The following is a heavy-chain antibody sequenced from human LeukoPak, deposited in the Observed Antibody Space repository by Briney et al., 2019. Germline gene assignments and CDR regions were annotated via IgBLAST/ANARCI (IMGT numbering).Heavy chain of an antibody. CDR3: ARHALAVAGGYTDY. J-gene: IGHJ4*02. CDR2: IYPGDSDT. D-gene: IGHD6-19*01. CDR1: GYSFTSHW. Sequence: GESPKISCKGSGYSFTSHWIGWVRQMPGKGLEWMGIIYPGDSDTRYSPSFQGQVSISADKSISTAYLQWSSLKASDTAMYYCARHALAVAGGYTDYWGQGTLVTVSS. V-gene: IGHV5-51*01.